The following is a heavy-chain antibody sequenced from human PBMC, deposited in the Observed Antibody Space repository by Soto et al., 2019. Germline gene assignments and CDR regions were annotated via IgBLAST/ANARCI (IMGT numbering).Heavy chain of an antibody. D-gene: IGHD2-2*01. Sequence: EVQLLDSGGGLVQPGGSLRLSCAASGFTFSNYAMSWVRQAPGKGLEWVSTISGNGGSTYYADSVKGRFTISRDNSQHMLFLQINSLRDDDSAVYYCAKRPASIITFDYWGQGTQVTVSS. J-gene: IGHJ4*02. CDR1: GFTFSNYA. CDR3: AKRPASIITFDY. CDR2: ISGNGGST. V-gene: IGHV3-23*01.